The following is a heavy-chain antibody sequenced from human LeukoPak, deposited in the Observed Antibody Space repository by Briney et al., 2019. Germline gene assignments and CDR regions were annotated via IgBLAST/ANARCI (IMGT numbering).Heavy chain of an antibody. CDR1: GFTFSSYA. Sequence: GGSLRLSCAASGFTFSSYAMHWVRQAPGKGLEWVAAISYDGSNKYYADSVKGRFTISRDNSKNTLYLQMNSLRAEDTAVYYCARDRKGTAMVLLFDYWGQGTLVTVSS. V-gene: IGHV3-30-3*01. J-gene: IGHJ4*02. CDR2: ISYDGSNK. D-gene: IGHD5-18*01. CDR3: ARDRKGTAMVLLFDY.